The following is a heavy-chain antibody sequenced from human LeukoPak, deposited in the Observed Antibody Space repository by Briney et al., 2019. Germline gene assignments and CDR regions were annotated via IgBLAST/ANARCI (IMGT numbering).Heavy chain of an antibody. Sequence: ASVKVTCKACGGTFSSYAISWVRQAPGQGLDWLGGIIPIFGTANYAQKFQGRVTITADESTSTAYMELSSLRSEDTAVYYCARGYSSSWYRELNYWGQGTLVTVSS. CDR2: IIPIFGTA. CDR3: ARGYSSSWYRELNY. J-gene: IGHJ4*02. V-gene: IGHV1-69*13. CDR1: GGTFSSYA. D-gene: IGHD6-13*01.